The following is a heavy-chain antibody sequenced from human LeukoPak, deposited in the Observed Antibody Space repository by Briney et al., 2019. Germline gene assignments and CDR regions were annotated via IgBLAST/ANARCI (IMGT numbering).Heavy chain of an antibody. D-gene: IGHD4-17*01. Sequence: SETLSLTCTVSGGSISSSGYYWGWVRQPPGKGLDWIGSIYYSGSTRYNPSLKSRATMSLDSSKNQFSLRLTSVTAADMAVYYCAMQVGIYGDYNNWFDPWGQGARVTVSS. CDR1: GGSISSSGYY. V-gene: IGHV4-39*01. CDR3: AMQVGIYGDYNNWFDP. J-gene: IGHJ5*02. CDR2: IYYSGST.